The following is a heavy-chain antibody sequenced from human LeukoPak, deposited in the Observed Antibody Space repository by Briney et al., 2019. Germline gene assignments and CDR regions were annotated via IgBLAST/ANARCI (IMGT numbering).Heavy chain of an antibody. CDR2: IVVGSDNT. V-gene: IGHV1-58*01. J-gene: IGHJ3*02. CDR1: GFNFAKSV. Sequence: ASVKVSCKASGFNFAKSVVQWVRQARGHRLEWIGWIVVGSDNTNYAQKFQERVTITRDMSTSTAYIELISLRSEDTAVYFCAAGPLYDILTGYFDAFDIWGQGTMVTVSS. CDR3: AAGPLYDILTGYFDAFDI. D-gene: IGHD3-9*01.